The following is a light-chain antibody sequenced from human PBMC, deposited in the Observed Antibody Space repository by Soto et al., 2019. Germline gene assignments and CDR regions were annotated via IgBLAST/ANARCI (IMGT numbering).Light chain of an antibody. CDR3: AAWDDSLSGPWV. J-gene: IGLJ3*02. CDR1: GSDVGDSSH. Sequence: QSALTQPRSVSGSPGQSVTISCTATGSDVGDSSHVSWYQLHPGKAPKLMIYEVNNRPSGVPDRFSGSKSGSTASLTISGLQAEDEADYYCAAWDDSLSGPWVFGGGTKLTVL. V-gene: IGLV2-11*01. CDR2: EVN.